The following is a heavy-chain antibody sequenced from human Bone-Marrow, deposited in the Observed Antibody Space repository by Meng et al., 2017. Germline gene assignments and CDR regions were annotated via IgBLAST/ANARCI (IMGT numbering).Heavy chain of an antibody. CDR1: GGSVSSGSYY. V-gene: IGHV4-61*01. CDR3: ARSSTSPASYFFDY. Sequence: QGQREGPGPRLGRPSATLSLTWTVYGGSVSSGSYYWSWIRQPPGKGLEWIGHIYYSGSTNYNPSLKSRVTISVDTSKNQFSLKLSSVTAADTAVYFCARSSTSPASYFFDYWGQGTLVTVSS. D-gene: IGHD6-6*01. CDR2: IYYSGST. J-gene: IGHJ4*02.